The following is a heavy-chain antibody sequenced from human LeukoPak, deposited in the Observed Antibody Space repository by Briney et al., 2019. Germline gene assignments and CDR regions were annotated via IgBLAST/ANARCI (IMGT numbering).Heavy chain of an antibody. CDR2: VYGDGST. CDR3: ARLYDASAYGAFDI. D-gene: IGHD3-22*01. V-gene: IGHV3-66*02. J-gene: IGHJ3*02. Sequence: GGSLRLSCEASGFTVSSSYMGWVRQAPGKGLEWVSVVYGDGSTYYPDSVKGRFTISRDNSQNTLYLQMDSLRAEDTAVYYRARLYDASAYGAFDIWGQGTRVTVSS. CDR1: GFTVSSSY.